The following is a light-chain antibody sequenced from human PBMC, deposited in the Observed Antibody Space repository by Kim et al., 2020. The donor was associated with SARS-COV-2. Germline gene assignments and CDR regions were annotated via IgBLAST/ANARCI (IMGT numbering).Light chain of an antibody. CDR3: HQSYSTPLFT. J-gene: IGKJ3*01. CDR2: KAS. CDR1: QDISHY. V-gene: IGKV1-39*01. Sequence: DIPLTQSPSSLYASVGDRVTITCRASQDISHYLNWYQHKPGKAPKVLIYKASYLRSGVPSRFSGSGYGTDFTLTITSLQPEDFATYYCHQSYSTPLFTFGPGTKLEI.